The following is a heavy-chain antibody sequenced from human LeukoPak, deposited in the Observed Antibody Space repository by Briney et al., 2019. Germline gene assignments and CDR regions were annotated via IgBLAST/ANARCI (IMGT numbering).Heavy chain of an antibody. CDR2: ISGSGGST. CDR1: GFTFSSYA. CDR3: ARVAYGDYYFDY. D-gene: IGHD4-17*01. V-gene: IGHV3-23*01. J-gene: IGHJ4*02. Sequence: AGGSLRLSCAASGFTFSSYAMSWVRQAPGKGLEWVSAISGSGGSTYYADSVKGRFTISRDNSKNTLYLQMNSLRAEDTAVYYCARVAYGDYYFDYWGQGTLVTVSS.